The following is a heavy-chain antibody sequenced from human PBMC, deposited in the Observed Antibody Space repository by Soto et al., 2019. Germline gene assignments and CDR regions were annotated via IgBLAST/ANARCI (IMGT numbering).Heavy chain of an antibody. V-gene: IGHV1-69*02. CDR3: ARLQLCLNYYYYGMDV. CDR1: GGTFSSYT. CDR2: IIPILGIA. D-gene: IGHD5-18*01. J-gene: IGHJ6*02. Sequence: ASVKVSCKASGGTFSSYTISWVRQAPGQGLEWMGRIIPILGIANYAQKFQGRVTMTRNTSISTAYMELSSLRSEDTAVYYCARLQLCLNYYYYGMDVWGQGTTVTVSS.